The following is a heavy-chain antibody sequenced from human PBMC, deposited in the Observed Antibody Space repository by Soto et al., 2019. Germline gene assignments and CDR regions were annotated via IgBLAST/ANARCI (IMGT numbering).Heavy chain of an antibody. V-gene: IGHV3-48*01. Sequence: EVQLVESGGGLVQPGGSLRLSCAASGFTFSDYSIYWVRQAPGKGLEWISYISGSSATIYYADSVKGRFTISRDNAKNSLYLQMNSLRAEDTAVYYCKVVVAATHYFDYWGQGTLVTVSS. CDR2: ISGSSATI. J-gene: IGHJ4*02. D-gene: IGHD2-15*01. CDR1: GFTFSDYS. CDR3: KVVVAATHYFDY.